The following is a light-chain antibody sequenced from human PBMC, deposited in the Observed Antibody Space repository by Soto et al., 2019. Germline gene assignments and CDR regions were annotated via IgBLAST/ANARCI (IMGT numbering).Light chain of an antibody. Sequence: QSVLPQPASVSGSPGQSITISCTGTVSDFVVYNYVSWYQQHPGKAPKIILYGVSNRPSGVSNRFSGSKSGNTASLTISGLQAEDEAGYYCSSHTTTSSALQVFGTGTKVTVL. CDR3: SSHTTTSSALQV. V-gene: IGLV2-14*01. J-gene: IGLJ1*01. CDR2: GVS. CDR1: VSDFVVYNY.